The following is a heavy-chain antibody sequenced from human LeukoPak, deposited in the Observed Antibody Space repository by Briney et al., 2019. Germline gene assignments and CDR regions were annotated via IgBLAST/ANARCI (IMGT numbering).Heavy chain of an antibody. Sequence: ASVKVSCKASGYTFTGYYMHWMRQAPGQGLEWLGWINPNSGGTNYAQKFQGRVTMTRDTSISTAYMELRSLRSDDTAVYYCARDASPYCSGGSCYPNWFDPWGQGTLVTVSS. J-gene: IGHJ5*02. CDR2: INPNSGGT. D-gene: IGHD2-15*01. V-gene: IGHV1-2*02. CDR3: ARDASPYCSGGSCYPNWFDP. CDR1: GYTFTGYY.